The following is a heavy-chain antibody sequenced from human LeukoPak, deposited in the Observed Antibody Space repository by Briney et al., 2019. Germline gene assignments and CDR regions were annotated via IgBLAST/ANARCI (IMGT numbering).Heavy chain of an antibody. J-gene: IGHJ4*02. CDR3: ARENTPDHYDSSGYDY. CDR1: GFTFSSYS. D-gene: IGHD3-22*01. Sequence: GGSLRLSCAASGFTFSSYSMNWVRQAPGKGLEWVSSISSSSSYIYYADSVKGRFTISRDNAKNSLYLQMNSLRAEDTAVYYCARENTPDHYDSSGYDYWGQGTLVTVSS. CDR2: ISSSSSYI. V-gene: IGHV3-21*01.